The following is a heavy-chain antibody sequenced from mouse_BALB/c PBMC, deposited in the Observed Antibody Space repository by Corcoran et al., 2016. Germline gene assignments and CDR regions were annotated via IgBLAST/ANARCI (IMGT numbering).Heavy chain of an antibody. CDR1: GYSITSSYS. CDR2: ISYDGSN. V-gene: IGHV3-6*02. CDR3: ARDDYYWYFDV. J-gene: IGHJ1*01. D-gene: IGHD2-4*01. Sequence: DVQLQESGPGLVKPSQSLSLTCSVTGYSITSSYSWNWIRQFPGNKLEWMGYISYDGSNNYNPSLKNRISITRDTSKNQFFLKLNSVTTEDTATYYCARDDYYWYFDVWGAGTTVTVSS.